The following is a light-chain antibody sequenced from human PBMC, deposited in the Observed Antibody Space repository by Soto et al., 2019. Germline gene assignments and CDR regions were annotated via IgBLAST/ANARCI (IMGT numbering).Light chain of an antibody. CDR3: SSFAGTSYV. CDR1: SSDVGGYNY. V-gene: IGLV2-14*01. CDR2: DVS. Sequence: QSALTQPASVSGSPGQSITISCAGTSSDVGGYNYVSWYQQHPGKAPKLIICDVSNRPSGVSSRFSGSKSGNTASLTISGLPAEDEADYYCSSFAGTSYVFGTGTKSPS. J-gene: IGLJ1*01.